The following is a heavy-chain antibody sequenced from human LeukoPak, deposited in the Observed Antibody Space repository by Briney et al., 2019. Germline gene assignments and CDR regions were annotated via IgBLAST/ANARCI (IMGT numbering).Heavy chain of an antibody. J-gene: IGHJ6*03. CDR1: GYTFTSYA. CDR2: INAGNGNT. V-gene: IGHV1-3*03. CDR3: ARGPPRVYYYYMDV. Sequence: ASVKVSCKASGYTFTSYAMHWVRQAPGQRLEWMGWINAGNGNTKYSQEFQGRVTITRDTSASTAYMELSSLRSEDMAVYYCARGPPRVYYYYMDVWGEGTTVTISS.